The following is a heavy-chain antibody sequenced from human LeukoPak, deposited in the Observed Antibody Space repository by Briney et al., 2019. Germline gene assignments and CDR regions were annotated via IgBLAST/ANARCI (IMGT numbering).Heavy chain of an antibody. J-gene: IGHJ4*02. V-gene: IGHV4-34*01. CDR1: GGSFSGYY. Sequence: PSETLSLTCAVYGGSFSGYYWSWIRQPPGKGLEWIGEINHSGSTNYNLSLKSRVTISVDTSKNQFSLKLSSVTAADTAVYYCARGGSGSYYNPHFDYWGQGTLVTVSS. CDR2: INHSGST. CDR3: ARGGSGSYYNPHFDY. D-gene: IGHD3-10*01.